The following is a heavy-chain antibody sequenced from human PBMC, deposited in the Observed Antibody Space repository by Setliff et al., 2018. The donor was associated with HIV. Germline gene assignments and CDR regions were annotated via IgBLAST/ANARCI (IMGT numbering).Heavy chain of an antibody. CDR1: GYSFTGYW. CDR3: AKDSDFGGTTNWFDP. Sequence: ASVKVSCKASGYSFTGYWMHWVRQAPGQGLEWMGRINPHSGVTNYAQKFQGRVAMTRDTSIATAYMDLSRLTSDDTAVYYCAKDSDFGGTTNWFDPWGQGTLVTVTS. J-gene: IGHJ5*02. V-gene: IGHV1-2*06. CDR2: INPHSGVT. D-gene: IGHD3-10*01.